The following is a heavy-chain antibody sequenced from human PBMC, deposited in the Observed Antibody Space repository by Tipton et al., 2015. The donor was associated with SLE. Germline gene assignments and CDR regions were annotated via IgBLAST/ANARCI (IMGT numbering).Heavy chain of an antibody. CDR2: IYYSGRT. Sequence: TLSLTCTVSGGSISSHYWSWIRQPPGKGLEWIGYIYYSGRTNYNPPLKSRVTLSVDTSKNQFSLKLSSVTAADTAVYYCARHGWYSWFDPWGQGTLVTVSS. J-gene: IGHJ5*02. CDR1: GGSISSHY. V-gene: IGHV4-59*11. D-gene: IGHD6-19*01. CDR3: ARHGWYSWFDP.